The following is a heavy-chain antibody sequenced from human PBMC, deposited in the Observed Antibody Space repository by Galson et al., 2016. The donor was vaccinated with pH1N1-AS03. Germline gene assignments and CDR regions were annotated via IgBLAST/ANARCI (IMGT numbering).Heavy chain of an antibody. CDR3: ATGLYCTSTSCSYRGWFDP. J-gene: IGHJ5*02. V-gene: IGHV1-69*04. D-gene: IGHD2-2*01. CDR1: GGTFSNHA. Sequence: SVKVSCKASGGTFSNHAISWVRQAPGQGLEWMGRIIPMFTITNYAEIFQGRVTITADKSRSIAYTELNSLRSDDTAVYYCATGLYCTSTSCSYRGWFDPWG. CDR2: IIPMFTIT.